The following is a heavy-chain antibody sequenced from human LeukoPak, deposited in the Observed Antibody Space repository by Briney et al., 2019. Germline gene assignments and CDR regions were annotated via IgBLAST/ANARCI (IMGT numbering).Heavy chain of an antibody. CDR1: GYTLTELS. D-gene: IGHD3-10*01. CDR2: FDPEDGET. CDR3: ATDLGGITMVRGVIYY. Sequence: GASVKVSCKVPGYTLTELSMHWVRQAPGKGLEWMGGFDPEDGETIYAQKFQGRVTMTEDTSTDTAYMELSSLRSEDTAVYYCATDLGGITMVRGVIYYWGQGTLVTVSS. V-gene: IGHV1-24*01. J-gene: IGHJ4*02.